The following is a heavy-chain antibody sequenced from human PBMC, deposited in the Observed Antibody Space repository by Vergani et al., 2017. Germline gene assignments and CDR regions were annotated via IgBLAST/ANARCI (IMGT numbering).Heavy chain of an antibody. V-gene: IGHV1-69-2*01. CDR2: VDPEDGET. D-gene: IGHD4-17*01. J-gene: IGHJ6*02. CDR1: GYTFTDHY. CDR3: ATPQTVTTGGMEV. Sequence: EVQLVQSGAEVKKPGATMKISCKVSGYTFTDHYMHWVKQAPGKGLEWMGLVDPEDGETIYAEKFKSRVTIVADTSTDTAHLELSSLRSEDTAVYYCATPQTVTTGGMEVWGQGTTVIVSS.